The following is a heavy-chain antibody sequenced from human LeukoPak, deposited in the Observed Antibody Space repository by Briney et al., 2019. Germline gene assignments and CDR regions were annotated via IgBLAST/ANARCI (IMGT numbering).Heavy chain of an antibody. CDR3: ASIGTSGGVWFDP. V-gene: IGHV3-7*01. J-gene: IGHJ5*02. Sequence: GGSLRLSCAGSGFMFSSYWMSWVRQAPGKGLEWVANIKEDGSEKYYVDSVKGRFTISRDNAKNSLYLQMNSLRAEDTAVYYCASIGTSGGVWFDPWGQGTLVTVSS. D-gene: IGHD1-14*01. CDR2: IKEDGSEK. CDR1: GFMFSSYW.